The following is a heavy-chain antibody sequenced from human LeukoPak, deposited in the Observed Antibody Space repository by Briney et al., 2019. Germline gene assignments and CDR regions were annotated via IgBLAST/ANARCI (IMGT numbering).Heavy chain of an antibody. CDR2: ISSSSSYI. CDR3: ARDSGTDIIVVVPAAKKDYYYGMDV. Sequence: GGSLRLSCAASGFTFSSYSMSWVRQAPGKGLEWVSSISSSSSYIYYADSVKGRFTISRDNAKNSLYLQMNSLRAEDTAVYYCARDSGTDIIVVVPAAKKDYYYGMDVWGQGTTVTVSS. J-gene: IGHJ6*02. V-gene: IGHV3-21*01. CDR1: GFTFSSYS. D-gene: IGHD2-2*01.